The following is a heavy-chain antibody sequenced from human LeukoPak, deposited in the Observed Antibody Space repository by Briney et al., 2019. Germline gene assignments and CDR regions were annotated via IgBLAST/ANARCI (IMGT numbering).Heavy chain of an antibody. V-gene: IGHV4-59*01. J-gene: IGHJ3*02. D-gene: IGHD3-10*01. Sequence: SETLSLTCTVSGGSISSYYWSWIRQPPGKGLEWVGYIYYSGSTNYNPSLKSRVTISVDTSKNQFSLKLSFVTAADTAVYYCARVWGSGSYGAFDIWGQGTMVTVSS. CDR2: IYYSGST. CDR1: GGSISSYY. CDR3: ARVWGSGSYGAFDI.